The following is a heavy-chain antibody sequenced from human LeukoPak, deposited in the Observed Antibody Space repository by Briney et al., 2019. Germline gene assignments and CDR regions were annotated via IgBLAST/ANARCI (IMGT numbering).Heavy chain of an antibody. Sequence: GGSLRLSCAASGFTFSSYAMSWVRQAPGRGLEWVSAITGNGGNTYYADSVKGRFTISRDKSKNTLYLQMNSLRAEDTAVYYCVRDGGVSGYDLLDYWGQGTLVTVSS. CDR2: ITGNGGNT. V-gene: IGHV3-23*01. J-gene: IGHJ4*02. CDR1: GFTFSSYA. D-gene: IGHD5-12*01. CDR3: VRDGGVSGYDLLDY.